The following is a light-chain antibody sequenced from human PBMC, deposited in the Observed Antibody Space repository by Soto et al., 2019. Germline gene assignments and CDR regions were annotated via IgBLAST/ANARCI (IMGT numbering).Light chain of an antibody. CDR1: QSVSSY. J-gene: IGKJ4*01. CDR2: DAS. Sequence: EIVLTQSPATLSLSPGERATLSCRASQSVSSYLAWYQQKPGQAPRLLIYDASTRATGIPARFSGSGSGTDLTLTISSLEPEDFAVYYCQQRSNWPPGLTFGGGTKVDI. CDR3: QQRSNWPPGLT. V-gene: IGKV3-11*01.